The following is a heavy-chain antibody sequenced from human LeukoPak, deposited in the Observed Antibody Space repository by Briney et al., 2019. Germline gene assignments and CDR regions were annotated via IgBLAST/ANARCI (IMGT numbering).Heavy chain of an antibody. CDR2: IYYIGST. CDR3: ARSPLRYSGGDAPLDY. CDR1: GGSISNYY. V-gene: IGHV4-59*01. D-gene: IGHD3-9*01. J-gene: IGHJ4*02. Sequence: PSETLSLTCTFSGGSISNYYWSWVRQPPGRGLEWIGCIYYIGSTNYNPSLKSRVTISVDTSKNQFSLKLSSVTAADTAVYYCARSPLRYSGGDAPLDYWGQGTLVTVSS.